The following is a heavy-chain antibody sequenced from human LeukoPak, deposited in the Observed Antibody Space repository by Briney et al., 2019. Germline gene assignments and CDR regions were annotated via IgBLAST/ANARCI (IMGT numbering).Heavy chain of an antibody. J-gene: IGHJ4*02. D-gene: IGHD2-21*02. CDR1: GFTFSSFA. Sequence: PGGSLRLSCAASGFTFSSFAMSWVRQAPGKGLEWVANIKEDGSQKNYVDSVRGRFTISRDNAKNSLYLQMNSLRAEDTAVYYCARDGFSSAINFWGQGTLVTVSS. CDR3: ARDGFSSAINF. CDR2: IKEDGSQK. V-gene: IGHV3-7*01.